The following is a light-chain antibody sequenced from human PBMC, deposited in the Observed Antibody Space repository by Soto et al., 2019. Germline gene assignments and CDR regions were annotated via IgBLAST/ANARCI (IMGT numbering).Light chain of an antibody. V-gene: IGKV3-15*01. CDR3: QQYNNWLLIT. CDR1: QSVSSN. Sequence: EIVMTQSPATLSVSPGERATLCCRASQSVSSNLAWYQQKPGQAPRLLIYGASTRATGIPARFSGSGSGTEFTLTISSLQSEDFAVYYCQQYNNWLLITFGQGTRLEIK. J-gene: IGKJ5*01. CDR2: GAS.